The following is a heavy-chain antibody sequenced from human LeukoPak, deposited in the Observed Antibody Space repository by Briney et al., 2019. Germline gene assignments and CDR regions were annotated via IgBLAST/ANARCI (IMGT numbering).Heavy chain of an antibody. D-gene: IGHD6-6*01. CDR2: INPSGGST. CDR1: GYTLTSYY. J-gene: IGHJ1*01. V-gene: IGHV1-46*01. CDR3: ARGRSIAARPGYFQH. Sequence: ASVKVSCKASGYTLTSYYMHWVRHAPGQGLEWMGIINPSGGSTSYAQKFQGRVTMTRDTSTRTVYMELNSLRSEDTAVYYCARGRSIAARPGYFQHWGQGTLVTVSS.